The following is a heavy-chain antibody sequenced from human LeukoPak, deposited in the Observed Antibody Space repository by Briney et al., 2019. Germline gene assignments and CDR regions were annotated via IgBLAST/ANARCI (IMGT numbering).Heavy chain of an antibody. D-gene: IGHD3-10*01. J-gene: IGHJ4*02. Sequence: GGSLRLSCAASEFTVSSNYMSWVRQAPGKGLEWVSVIYSGGSTYYADSVKGRFTISRDNSKNTLYLQMNSLRAEDTAVYYCASAGMVRGVIAFDYWGQGTLVTVSS. CDR3: ASAGMVRGVIAFDY. V-gene: IGHV3-53*01. CDR2: IYSGGST. CDR1: EFTVSSNY.